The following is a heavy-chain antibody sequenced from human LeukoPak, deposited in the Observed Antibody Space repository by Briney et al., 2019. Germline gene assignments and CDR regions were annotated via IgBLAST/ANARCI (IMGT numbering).Heavy chain of an antibody. V-gene: IGHV1-2*06. CDR1: GYTFTGYY. D-gene: IGHD2-21*02. CDR3: ARDPDCGGDCYSGFDY. Sequence: ASVKVSCKASGYTFTGYYMHWVRQAPGQGLEWMERINPNSGGTNYAQKFQGRVTMTRDTSTSTAYMELSRLRSDDTAVYYCARDPDCGGDCYSGFDYWGQGTLVTVSS. J-gene: IGHJ4*02. CDR2: INPNSGGT.